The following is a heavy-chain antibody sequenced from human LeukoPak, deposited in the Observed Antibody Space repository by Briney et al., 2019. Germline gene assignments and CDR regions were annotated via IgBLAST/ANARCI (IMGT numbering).Heavy chain of an antibody. CDR3: ARYFPIIHSTASYLDY. D-gene: IGHD2/OR15-2a*01. CDR2: LDTGGRSK. Sequence: PGGSLRLSCAASGFTFSGYWMLWFRQAPGEGLVWVSRLDTGGRSKFYADYVKGRFTVSRDNARDTLYLQMNSLRAEDTAIYYCARYFPIIHSTASYLDYWGQETLVTVSS. V-gene: IGHV3-74*01. J-gene: IGHJ4*02. CDR1: GFTFSGYW.